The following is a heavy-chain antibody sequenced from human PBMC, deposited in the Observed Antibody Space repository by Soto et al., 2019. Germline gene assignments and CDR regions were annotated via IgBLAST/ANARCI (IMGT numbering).Heavy chain of an antibody. V-gene: IGHV5-10-1*01. CDR2: IDPSDAYT. CDR3: ARRSVRSGSYYYGMDV. CDR1: GYSFTSYW. J-gene: IGHJ6*02. Sequence: GESLKISGKGSGYSFTSYWISWVRQMPGKGLEWMGRIDPSDAYTNYSPSFQGHVTISADKSISTAYLQWSSLKASDTAMYYSARRSVRSGSYYYGMDVWRQLPTVP. D-gene: IGHD3-10*01.